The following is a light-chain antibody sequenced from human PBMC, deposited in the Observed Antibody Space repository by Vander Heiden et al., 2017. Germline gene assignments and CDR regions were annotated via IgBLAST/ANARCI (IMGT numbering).Light chain of an antibody. Sequence: ELVITQSPATLSVSPGERATLSCRASQSVSSNLAWYQQNPGQTPRLLIYGASNRATGIPARFSGSGSGTEFTFTISSLQSEDFAVYYCQQYNNGLYTFGKGTKLEIK. CDR2: GAS. J-gene: IGKJ2*01. CDR3: QQYNNGLYT. CDR1: QSVSSN. V-gene: IGKV3-15*01.